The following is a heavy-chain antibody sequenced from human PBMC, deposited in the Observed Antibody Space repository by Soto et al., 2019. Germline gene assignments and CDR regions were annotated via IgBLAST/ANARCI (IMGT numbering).Heavy chain of an antibody. J-gene: IGHJ1*01. CDR1: GFTFSSYA. CDR2: ISGSGCST. D-gene: IGHD3-22*01. V-gene: IGHV3-23*01. CDR3: AKGRRYVYYDSSGYSQYFQH. Sequence: GGSLRLSCAASGFTFSSYAMSWVRQAPGKGLEWVSAISGSGCSTYYADSVKGRFTIARDNSKNTLYRQMNSLRAEDTAVYYCAKGRRYVYYDSSGYSQYFQHGGQGSLVPVSS.